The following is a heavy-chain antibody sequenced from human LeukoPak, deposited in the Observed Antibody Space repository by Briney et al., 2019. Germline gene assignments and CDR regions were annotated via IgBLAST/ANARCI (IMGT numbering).Heavy chain of an antibody. CDR3: ARDRMGDCATTSCYLAF. V-gene: IGHV1-2*02. J-gene: IGHJ4*02. D-gene: IGHD2-2*01. CDR1: GYTFTAYY. Sequence: ASVKVSCKASGYTFTAYYLHWVRQAPGQGLEWMGWMNPNSGDTNYAQKFQGRVTMTRDTSITTAYMELSGLTSDDTVMYYCARDRMGDCATTSCYLAFWGQGALVTVSS. CDR2: MNPNSGDT.